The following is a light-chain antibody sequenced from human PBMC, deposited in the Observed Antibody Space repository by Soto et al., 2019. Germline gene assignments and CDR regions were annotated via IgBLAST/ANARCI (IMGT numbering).Light chain of an antibody. J-gene: IGKJ5*01. Sequence: EVVLTESPVTLSSSPGSTATLSCMARKSFRGLLAWYQQKPGQAPRLLIYDAYNRATGIPPRFSGSGSGTDFTLTISRLEPEDSAVYYCQQRHMWPITFGQGTRLEIK. CDR1: KSFRGL. V-gene: IGKV3-11*01. CDR2: DAY. CDR3: QQRHMWPIT.